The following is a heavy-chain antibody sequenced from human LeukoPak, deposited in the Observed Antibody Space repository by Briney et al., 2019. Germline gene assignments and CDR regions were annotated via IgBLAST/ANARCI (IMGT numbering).Heavy chain of an antibody. CDR2: ISSSSSTI. Sequence: PGGSLRLSCAASGFTFSSYSMNWVRQAPGKGLEWVSYISSSSSTIYYADSVKGRFTISRDNAKNSLYLQMNSLRAEDTAVYYCARGPGSSSGTFDYWGQGTLVTVSS. D-gene: IGHD6-19*01. CDR3: ARGPGSSSGTFDY. V-gene: IGHV3-48*01. CDR1: GFTFSSYS. J-gene: IGHJ4*02.